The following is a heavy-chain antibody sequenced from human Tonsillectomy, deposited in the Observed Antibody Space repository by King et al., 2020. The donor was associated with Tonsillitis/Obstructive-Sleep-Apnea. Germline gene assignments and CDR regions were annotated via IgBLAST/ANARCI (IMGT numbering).Heavy chain of an antibody. D-gene: IGHD3-16*02. CDR3: ARSIGGVFVVIDS. CDR2: IYDSGST. Sequence: VQLQESGPGLVKPSETLSLTCSVSGGSISRYYWSWIRQPPGKGLEWIVYIYDSGSTNYNPSLKSRVTISIDTSKNQFSLRLSSVTAADTAVYYCARSIGGVFVVIDSWGQGTLVTVSS. CDR1: GGSISRYY. V-gene: IGHV4-59*01. J-gene: IGHJ4*02.